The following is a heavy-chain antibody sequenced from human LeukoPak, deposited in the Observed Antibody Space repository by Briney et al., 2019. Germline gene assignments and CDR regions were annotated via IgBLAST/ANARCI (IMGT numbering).Heavy chain of an antibody. CDR2: INAGNGNT. D-gene: IGHD3-10*01. CDR1: GYTFTSYA. J-gene: IGHJ6*02. CDR3: ARAGMVRGVILPRLYHGMDV. Sequence: ASVKVSCKASGYTFTSYAMHWVRQAPGQRLEWMGWINAGNGNTKYSQKFQGRVTITRDTSASTAYMELSSLRSEDTAVYYCARAGMVRGVILPRLYHGMDVWGQGTTVTVSS. V-gene: IGHV1-3*01.